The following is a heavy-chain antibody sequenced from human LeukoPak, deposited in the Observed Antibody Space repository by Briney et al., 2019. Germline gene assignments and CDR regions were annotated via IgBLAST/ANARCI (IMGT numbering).Heavy chain of an antibody. CDR2: LDDSGANT. J-gene: IGHJ4*02. D-gene: IGHD1-26*01. V-gene: IGHV3-64*02. CDR1: GFTFSSYA. CDR3: ARDGKAKNDY. Sequence: PGGFLRLSCAASGFTFSSYAMQWVRQAPDKRLEYVSGLDDSGANTYYADSVKGRFIMSRDNSRDTLYLQMGSLRPEDTAVYYCARDGKAKNDYWGQGTLVTVST.